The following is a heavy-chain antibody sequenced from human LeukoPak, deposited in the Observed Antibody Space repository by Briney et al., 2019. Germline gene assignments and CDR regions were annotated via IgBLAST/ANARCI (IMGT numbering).Heavy chain of an antibody. CDR1: GFTFSDYY. CDR3: AKDETSIAVAGPLHY. J-gene: IGHJ4*02. V-gene: IGHV3-11*01. Sequence: PGGSLRLSCAASGFTFSDYYMSWIRQAPGKGLEWVSYISSSGSTIYYADSVKGRFTISRDNAKNSLYLQMNSLRAEDTAVYYCAKDETSIAVAGPLHYWGQGTLVTVSS. D-gene: IGHD6-13*01. CDR2: ISSSGSTI.